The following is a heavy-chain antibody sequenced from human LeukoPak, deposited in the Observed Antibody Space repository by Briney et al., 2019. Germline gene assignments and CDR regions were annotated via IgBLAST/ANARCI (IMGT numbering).Heavy chain of an antibody. D-gene: IGHD3-16*01. Sequence: SETLSLTCTVSGDSIRSSSYYWGWIRQPPGKGLEWIGSIYYSGSTYEWIGSIYYSGSTYYNPSLKSRVTISVDTSKNQFSLKVSSVTGADTAVYYCASGGAQSAYLDYWGQGTLVSVSS. CDR1: GDSIRSSSYY. CDR2: IYYSGST. V-gene: IGHV4-39*01. J-gene: IGHJ4*02. CDR3: ASGGAQSAYLDY.